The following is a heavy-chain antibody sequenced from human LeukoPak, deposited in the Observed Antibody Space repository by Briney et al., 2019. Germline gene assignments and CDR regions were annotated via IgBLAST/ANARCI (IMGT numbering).Heavy chain of an antibody. CDR3: ARGGGSGYYRSAFDI. CDR2: IIPILGIA. V-gene: IGHV1-69*02. D-gene: IGHD3-22*01. J-gene: IGHJ3*02. Sequence: GASVKVSCKASGGTFSSYTISWVRQAPGQGLEWMGRIIPILGIANYAQKFQGRVTITADKSTSTAYMELSSLRSEDTAVYYCARGGGSGYYRSAFDIWGQGTMVTVSS. CDR1: GGTFSSYT.